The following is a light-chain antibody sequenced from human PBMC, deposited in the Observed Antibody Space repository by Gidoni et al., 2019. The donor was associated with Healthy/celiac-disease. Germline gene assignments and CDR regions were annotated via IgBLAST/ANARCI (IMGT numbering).Light chain of an antibody. V-gene: IGLV1-51*01. CDR2: DNN. CDR3: GTWDSSLSAGVV. CDR1: SSNIGNNY. J-gene: IGLJ2*01. Sequence: QSVLTQPPSVSPAPGQTVTISCSGSSSNIGNNYVSWYQQLPGTAPKLLIYDNNKRPSGIPDRFSGSKSGTSATLGITGLQTGDEADYYCGTWDSSLSAGVVFGGGTKLTVL.